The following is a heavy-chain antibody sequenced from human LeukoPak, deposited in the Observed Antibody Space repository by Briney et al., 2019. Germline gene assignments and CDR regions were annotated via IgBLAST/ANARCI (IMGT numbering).Heavy chain of an antibody. CDR3: ARHGTTVVTLLDV. D-gene: IGHD4-23*01. CDR2: IYYSGST. V-gene: IGHV4-39*07. CDR1: GGSISSSSYY. J-gene: IGHJ6*03. Sequence: SETLSLTCTVSGGSISSSSYYWGWIRQPPGKGLEWIGSIYYSGSTNYNPSLKSRVTISVDTSKNQFSLKLSSVTAADTAVYYCARHGTTVVTLLDVWGKGTTVTVSS.